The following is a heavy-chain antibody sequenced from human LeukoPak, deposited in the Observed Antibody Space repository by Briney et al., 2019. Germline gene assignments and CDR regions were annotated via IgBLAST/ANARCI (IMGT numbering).Heavy chain of an antibody. D-gene: IGHD3-16*01. CDR3: ARHGGGGRAFDI. Sequence: SETLSLTCNFSGGSISSYSWSWIQQPPGKGLEWIGYIYTSGSTNYNPSLKSRVTTSVDTSKNQFSLKLSSVAAADTAVYYCARHGGGGRAFDIWGQGTMVTVSS. CDR1: GGSISSYS. CDR2: IYTSGST. J-gene: IGHJ3*02. V-gene: IGHV4-4*09.